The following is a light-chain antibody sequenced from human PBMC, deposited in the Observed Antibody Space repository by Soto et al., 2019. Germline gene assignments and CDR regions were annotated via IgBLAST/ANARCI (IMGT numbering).Light chain of an antibody. CDR3: QQRSDWPVT. CDR2: DAS. J-gene: IGKJ1*01. V-gene: IGKV3-11*01. CDR1: QSVRSY. Sequence: EIVVTQSPATMSLSPGERATLSCRASQSVRSYLAWYQQQPGQAPRLLIYDASSRATGIPARFSGSGSGTDFSLTISSLEPEDFAIYYCQQRSDWPVTFGQGTKVEIK.